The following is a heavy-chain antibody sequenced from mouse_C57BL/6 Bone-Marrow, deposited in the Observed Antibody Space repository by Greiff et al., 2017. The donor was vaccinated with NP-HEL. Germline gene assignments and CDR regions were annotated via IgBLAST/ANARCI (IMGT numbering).Heavy chain of an antibody. V-gene: IGHV1-82*01. CDR1: GYAFSSSW. CDR2: IYPGDGDT. CDR3: ARTIYYEGMDY. J-gene: IGHJ4*01. D-gene: IGHD2-4*01. Sequence: QVQLQQSGPELVKPGASVKISCKASGYAFSSSWMNWVKQRPGKGLEWIGRIYPGDGDTNYNGKFKGKATLTADKSSSTAYMQLSSLTSEDSAVYFCARTIYYEGMDYWGQGTSVTVSS.